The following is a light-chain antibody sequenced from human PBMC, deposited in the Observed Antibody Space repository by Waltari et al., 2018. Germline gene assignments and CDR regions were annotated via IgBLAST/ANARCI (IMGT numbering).Light chain of an antibody. CDR3: QHYVRLPAT. CDR2: GAS. Sequence: IVLTQSPGTLSLSPGETATLACRASQSVGRAFSWYQQKSGQAPRLLIYGASNRAAGIPDRFSGSGSGTDFSLTISRLEPEDFVVYYCQHYVRLPATFGQGTKVEIK. CDR1: QSVGRAF. J-gene: IGKJ1*01. V-gene: IGKV3-20*01.